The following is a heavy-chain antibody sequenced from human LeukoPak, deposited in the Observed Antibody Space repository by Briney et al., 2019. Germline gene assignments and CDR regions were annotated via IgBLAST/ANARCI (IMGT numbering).Heavy chain of an antibody. J-gene: IGHJ4*02. CDR1: GFSLSTAGVR. Sequence: SGPALVKPTQTLTLTCTFSGFSLSTAGVRVSWIRQPPGKAPEWLARIDWDDDTFYSTSLKTRLTISKDTSKNQVFLTMTNMDPVDTATYYCARIFHDSGSSPFDSWGQGTLVTVSS. CDR2: IDWDDDT. V-gene: IGHV2-70*04. CDR3: ARIFHDSGSSPFDS. D-gene: IGHD6-6*01.